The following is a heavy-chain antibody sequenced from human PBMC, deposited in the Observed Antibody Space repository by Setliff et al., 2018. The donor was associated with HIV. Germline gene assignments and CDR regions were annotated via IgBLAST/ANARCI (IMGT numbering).Heavy chain of an antibody. D-gene: IGHD2-15*01. Sequence: GGSLRLSCAASGFTFSDYWMHWVRQAPGKGLVWVSRITGDGSSTRYADSVKGRFTISRDNAKNTLFLQMNSLRAEDTAVYYCARVLIAATGWCEYWGQGTLVTVSS. CDR3: ARVLIAATGWCEY. V-gene: IGHV3-74*01. CDR2: ITGDGSST. CDR1: GFTFSDYW. J-gene: IGHJ4*02.